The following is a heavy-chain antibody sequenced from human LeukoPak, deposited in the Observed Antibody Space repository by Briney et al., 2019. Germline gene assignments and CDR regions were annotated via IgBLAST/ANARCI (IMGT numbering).Heavy chain of an antibody. Sequence: PGGSLRLSCVGSGFSSSTYDMGWVRQTPGKGLEWVSAISTTDGYTEDADSVKGRFTISRDNSQNTLFLQMHSLRAEDTAVYYCAKKPATIKFPFDIWGQGTLVTVSP. CDR1: GFSSSTYD. J-gene: IGHJ4*02. D-gene: IGHD5-24*01. V-gene: IGHV3-23*01. CDR3: AKKPATIKFPFDI. CDR2: ISTTDGYT.